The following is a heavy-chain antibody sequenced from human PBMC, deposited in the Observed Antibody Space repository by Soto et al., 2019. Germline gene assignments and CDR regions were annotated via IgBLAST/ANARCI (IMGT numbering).Heavy chain of an antibody. CDR3: AHRPAVRGEILVWFDP. Sequence: SGATVVNPTQTLPLTCTFSGFSLSTSGVGVGWIRQPPGKALEWLALIYWDDDKRYSPSLKSRLTITKDTSKNQVVLTMTNMDPVDTATYYWAHRPAVRGEILVWFDPWGQGTLVTVS. V-gene: IGHV2-5*02. D-gene: IGHD3-10*01. CDR1: GFSLSTSGVG. J-gene: IGHJ5*02. CDR2: IYWDDDK.